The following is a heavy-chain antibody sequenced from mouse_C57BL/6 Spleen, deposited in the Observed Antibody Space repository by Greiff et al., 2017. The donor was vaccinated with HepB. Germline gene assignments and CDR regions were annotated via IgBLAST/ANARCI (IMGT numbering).Heavy chain of an antibody. CDR1: GYAFSSYW. J-gene: IGHJ2*01. CDR3: ARQLTGKGSYFDY. Sequence: VQLQESGAELVKPGASVKISCKASGYAFSSYWMNWVKQRPGKGLEWIGQIYPGDGDTNYNGKFKGKATLTADKSSSTAYMQLSSLTSEDSAVYFCARQLTGKGSYFDYWGQGTTLTVSS. CDR2: IYPGDGDT. D-gene: IGHD4-1*01. V-gene: IGHV1-80*01.